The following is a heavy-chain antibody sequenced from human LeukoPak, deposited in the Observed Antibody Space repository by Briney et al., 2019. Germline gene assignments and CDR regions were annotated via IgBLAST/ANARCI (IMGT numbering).Heavy chain of an antibody. Sequence: ASVKVSCKASGYTLTELSMHWVRQAPGKGLEWMGGFDPEDGETIYAQKFQGRVTMTEDTSTDTAYMELRSLRSDDTAVYYCARDDSSGYSHFDYWGQGTLVTVSS. V-gene: IGHV1-24*01. CDR1: GYTLTELS. CDR3: ARDDSSGYSHFDY. CDR2: FDPEDGET. J-gene: IGHJ4*02. D-gene: IGHD3-22*01.